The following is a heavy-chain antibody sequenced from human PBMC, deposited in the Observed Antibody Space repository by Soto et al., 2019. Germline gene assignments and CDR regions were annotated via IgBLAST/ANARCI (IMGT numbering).Heavy chain of an antibody. Sequence: QVQLVQSGAEVKKPGSSVKVSCKASGGTFSSYAISWVRQAPGQGLEWMGGIIPIFGTANYAQKFQGRVTITADESTSTANMELSSLRYEDTAVYYCARDQAPDYYGSGSDYCCYGMDVWGQGTTVTVSS. CDR3: ARDQAPDYYGSGSDYCCYGMDV. CDR1: GGTFSSYA. V-gene: IGHV1-69*01. CDR2: IIPIFGTA. D-gene: IGHD3-10*01. J-gene: IGHJ6*02.